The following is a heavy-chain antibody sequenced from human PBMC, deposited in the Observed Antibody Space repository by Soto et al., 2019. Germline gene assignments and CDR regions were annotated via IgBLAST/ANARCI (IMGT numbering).Heavy chain of an antibody. D-gene: IGHD3-22*01. CDR2: IHHTGST. V-gene: IGHV4-59*01. J-gene: IGHJ4*02. CDR3: ARSIDSSGFYFSNC. Sequence: SETLSLTCTVSGGFISSYYWSWIRQSPGKGLELIGYIHHTGSTNYNPSLKSRVTTSLDTSRNQFSLKLYSVTAADTAVYYCARSIDSSGFYFSNCWGKGTLVTVSS. CDR1: GGFISSYY.